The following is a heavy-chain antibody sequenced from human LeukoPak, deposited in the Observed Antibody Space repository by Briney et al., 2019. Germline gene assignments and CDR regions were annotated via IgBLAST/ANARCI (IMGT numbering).Heavy chain of an antibody. J-gene: IGHJ5*02. CDR3: ASTPNWFDP. Sequence: SETLSLTCTVSGSSISSSSYYWGWIRQPPGKGLEWIGSIYYSGSTYYNPSLKSRVTISVDTSKNQFSLKLSSVTAADTAVYYCASTPNWFDPWGQGTLVTVSS. CDR2: IYYSGST. V-gene: IGHV4-39*01. CDR1: GSSISSSSYY.